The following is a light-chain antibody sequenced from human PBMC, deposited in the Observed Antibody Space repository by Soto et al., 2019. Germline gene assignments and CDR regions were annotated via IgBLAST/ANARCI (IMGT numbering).Light chain of an antibody. CDR2: LNSDGSH. Sequence: QSVLTQSPSASASLGASFKLTCSLNSGHSSYAIAWHQQQPEKGPRYLMKLNSDGSHSKGDGIPDRFSGSSSGAERYLTISSLQSEDEADYYCQTWDTGIVVFGGGTKLTVL. CDR1: SGHSSYA. V-gene: IGLV4-69*01. J-gene: IGLJ2*01. CDR3: QTWDTGIVV.